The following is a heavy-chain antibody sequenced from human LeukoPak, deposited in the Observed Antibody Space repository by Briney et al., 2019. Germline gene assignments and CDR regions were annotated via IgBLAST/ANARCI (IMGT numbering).Heavy chain of an antibody. CDR2: ISSSSSYI. V-gene: IGHV3-21*01. CDR1: GFTFSSYS. CDR3: ARDRGYDYVWGSYRSGDY. Sequence: GGSLRLSCAASGFTFSSYSMNWVRQAPGKGLEWVSSISSSSSYIYYADSVKGRFTISRDNAKNSLYLQMNSLRAEDTAVYHCARDRGYDYVWGSYRSGDYWGQGTLVTVSS. J-gene: IGHJ4*02. D-gene: IGHD3-16*02.